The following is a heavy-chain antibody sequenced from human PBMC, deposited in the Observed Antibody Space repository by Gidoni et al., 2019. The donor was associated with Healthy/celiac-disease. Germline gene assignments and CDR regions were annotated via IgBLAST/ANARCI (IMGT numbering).Heavy chain of an antibody. Sequence: QLQLQESGPGLVKPSEPLSLTCTVSGGSISSYYWSWIRQPPGKGLEWIGYIYYSGSTNYNPSLKSRVTISVDTSKNQFSLKLSSVTAADTAVYYCARHVPSGEGGAVWFAAFDIWGQGTMVTVSS. D-gene: IGHD3-10*01. J-gene: IGHJ3*02. CDR2: IYYSGST. V-gene: IGHV4-59*08. CDR1: GGSISSYY. CDR3: ARHVPSGEGGAVWFAAFDI.